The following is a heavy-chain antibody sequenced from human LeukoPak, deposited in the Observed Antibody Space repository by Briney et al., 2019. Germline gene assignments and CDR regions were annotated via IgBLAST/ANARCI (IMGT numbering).Heavy chain of an antibody. V-gene: IGHV3-23*01. CDR2: ISGSGGST. D-gene: IGHD4-23*01. J-gene: IGHJ4*02. CDR1: GFTFSSYA. Sequence: GGSLRLSCAASGFTFSSYAMSWVRQAPGKGLEWVSTISGSGGSTYYADSVKGRFTISRDDSKNTLSLQINSLRAEDTAFYHCAKDRSLDGGDSNGHFDYWGLGTLVTVSS. CDR3: AKDRSLDGGDSNGHFDY.